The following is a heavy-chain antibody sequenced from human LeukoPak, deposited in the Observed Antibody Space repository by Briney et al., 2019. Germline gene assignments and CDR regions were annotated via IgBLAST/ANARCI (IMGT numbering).Heavy chain of an antibody. Sequence: GGSLRLSCVASGFTLSDYEMNWVRQAPGKGLEWVSYIGGTGTTSYYADSVKGRFTISRDNAKNSLYLEMNSLRAEDTAVYYCARGGYTRLNAWGQGILVIVSS. CDR1: GFTLSDYE. CDR2: IGGTGTTS. CDR3: ARGGYTRLNA. D-gene: IGHD1-1*01. V-gene: IGHV3-48*03. J-gene: IGHJ5*02.